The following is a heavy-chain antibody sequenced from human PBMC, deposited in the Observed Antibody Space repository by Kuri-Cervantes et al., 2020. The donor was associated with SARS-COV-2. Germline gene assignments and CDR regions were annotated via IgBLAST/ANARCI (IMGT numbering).Heavy chain of an antibody. J-gene: IGHJ4*02. D-gene: IGHD3-10*01. Sequence: SCTVSGGSISSGDYYWSWIRQPPGKGLEWIGYIYYSGSTYYNPSLKSRVTISVDTSKNQFSLKLSSVTAADAVVYYCARDGGVGEAKEDYWGQGTLVTVSS. V-gene: IGHV4-30-4*08. CDR2: IYYSGST. CDR3: ARDGGVGEAKEDY. CDR1: GGSISSGDYY.